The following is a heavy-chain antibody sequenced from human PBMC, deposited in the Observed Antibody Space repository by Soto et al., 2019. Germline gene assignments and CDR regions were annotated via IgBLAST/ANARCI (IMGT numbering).Heavy chain of an antibody. CDR2: IYYSGRT. D-gene: IGHD1-1*01. Sequence: PSETLSLTCTVSGGSISSSSYYWGWIRQPPGKGLEWIGSIYYSGRTYDNPSLKSRVTISVDTSKNQFSLKLSSVTAADTAVHYCARLQFTDWFDPWGQGTLVTVSS. CDR1: GGSISSSSYY. V-gene: IGHV4-39*01. J-gene: IGHJ5*02. CDR3: ARLQFTDWFDP.